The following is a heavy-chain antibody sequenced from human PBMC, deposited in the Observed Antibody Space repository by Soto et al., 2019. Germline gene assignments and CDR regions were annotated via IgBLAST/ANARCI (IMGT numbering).Heavy chain of an antibody. CDR3: AKDGPTIFGVVIQLNWFDP. J-gene: IGHJ5*02. D-gene: IGHD3-3*01. Sequence: GGSLRLSCAASGFTFSSCAMSWVRQAPGKGLEWVSAISGSGGSTYYADSVKGRFTISRDNSKNTLYLQMNSLRAEDTAVYYCAKDGPTIFGVVIQLNWFDPWGQGTLVTVSS. CDR2: ISGSGGST. V-gene: IGHV3-23*01. CDR1: GFTFSSCA.